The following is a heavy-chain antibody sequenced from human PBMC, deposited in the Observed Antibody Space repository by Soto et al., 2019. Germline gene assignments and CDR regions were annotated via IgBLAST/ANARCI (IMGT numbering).Heavy chain of an antibody. V-gene: IGHV1-69*13. J-gene: IGHJ6*02. Sequence: EASVKVSCKASGGTFSSYAISWVRQAPGQGLEWMGGIIPIFGTANYAQKFQGRVTITADESTSTAYMELSSLRSEDTAVYYCARNSYGYLSYYYYGMGVWGQGTTVTVSS. CDR1: GGTFSSYA. D-gene: IGHD5-18*01. CDR3: ARNSYGYLSYYYYGMGV. CDR2: IIPIFGTA.